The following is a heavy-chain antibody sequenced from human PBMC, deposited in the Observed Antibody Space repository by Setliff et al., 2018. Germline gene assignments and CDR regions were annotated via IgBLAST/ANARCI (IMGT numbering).Heavy chain of an antibody. CDR3: ARGSVEYSRGWYYFDY. V-gene: IGHV1-18*01. D-gene: IGHD6-19*01. Sequence: GASVKVSCKAFGYTFAKYGTSWVRQAPGQGLEWMGWISGYNGYTVYAQKLQGRVTLTTDTSTGTAYMEVRSLRSEDTAVYYCARGSVEYSRGWYYFDYWAQGTLVTVS. J-gene: IGHJ4*02. CDR2: ISGYNGYT. CDR1: GYTFAKYG.